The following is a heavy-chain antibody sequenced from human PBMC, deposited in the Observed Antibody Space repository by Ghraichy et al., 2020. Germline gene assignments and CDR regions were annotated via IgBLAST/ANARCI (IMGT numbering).Heavy chain of an antibody. D-gene: IGHD3-22*01. CDR1: GSTFSDYA. Sequence: GGSLRLSCAASGSTFSDYAMNWVRQAPGKGLEWVSSINDNSRSRGYADSTKGRFTISRDNSKNTLYLHMNSLRAEDTAVYYCAKSSSGHYYDSSDYFVNWGQGTLVTVSS. V-gene: IGHV3-23*01. J-gene: IGHJ4*02. CDR2: INDNSRSR. CDR3: AKSSSGHYYDSSDYFVN.